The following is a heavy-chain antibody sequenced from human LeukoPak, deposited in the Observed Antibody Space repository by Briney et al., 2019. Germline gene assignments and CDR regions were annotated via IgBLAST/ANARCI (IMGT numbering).Heavy chain of an antibody. D-gene: IGHD3-10*01. J-gene: IGHJ4*02. CDR1: GFTVSSNY. CDR3: ARHQYYYGSGSSHYFDY. V-gene: IGHV3-53*01. Sequence: GGSLRLSCAASGFTVSSNYMSWVRPAPGKGLEWVSVIYSGGNTYYADSVKGRFTISRDNSKNTLYLQMNSLRAEDTAVYYCARHQYYYGSGSSHYFDYWGQGTLVTVSS. CDR2: IYSGGNT.